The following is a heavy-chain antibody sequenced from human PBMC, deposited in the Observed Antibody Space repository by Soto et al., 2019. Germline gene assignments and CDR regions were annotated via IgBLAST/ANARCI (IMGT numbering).Heavy chain of an antibody. CDR3: TATSIAVAGDTSYFDY. CDR1: GFTFSNAW. D-gene: IGHD6-19*01. Sequence: GGSLRLSCAASGFTFSNAWMNWVRQAPGKGLEWVGRIKSKTDGGTTDYAAPVKGRFTISRDDSKNTLYLQMNSLKTEDTAVYYCTATSIAVAGDTSYFDYWGQGTLVTVSS. CDR2: IKSKTDGGTT. V-gene: IGHV3-15*07. J-gene: IGHJ4*02.